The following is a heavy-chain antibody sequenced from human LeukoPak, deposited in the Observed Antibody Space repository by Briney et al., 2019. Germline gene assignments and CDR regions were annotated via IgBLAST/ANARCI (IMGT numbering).Heavy chain of an antibody. D-gene: IGHD6-13*01. CDR1: GGSISSYY. CDR2: IYYSGST. CDR3: ARGQQLVNAFDI. V-gene: IGHV4-59*01. J-gene: IGHJ3*02. Sequence: SETLSLTCTVSGGSISSYYWSWIRHPPGKGLEWIGYIYYSGSTNYNPSLKSRVTISVDTSKNQFSLKLSSVTAADTAVYYCARGQQLVNAFDIWGQGTMVTVSS.